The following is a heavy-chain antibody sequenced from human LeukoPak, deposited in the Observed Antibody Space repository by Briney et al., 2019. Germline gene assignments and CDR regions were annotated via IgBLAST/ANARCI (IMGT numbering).Heavy chain of an antibody. D-gene: IGHD3-3*01. CDR1: GGSISSYY. V-gene: IGHV4-59*12. CDR3: ARILPRMYYDFWSGPTGFDY. CDR2: IYYSGST. J-gene: IGHJ4*02. Sequence: PSETLSLTCTVSGGSISSYYWSWIRQPPGKGLEWIGYIYYSGSTNYNPSLKSRVTISVDTSKNQFSLKLSSVTAADTAVYYCARILPRMYYDFWSGPTGFDYWGQGTLVTVSS.